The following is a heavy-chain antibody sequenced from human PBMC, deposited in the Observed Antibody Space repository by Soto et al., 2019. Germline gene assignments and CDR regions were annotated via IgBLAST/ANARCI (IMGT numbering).Heavy chain of an antibody. CDR1: GFTFSSYA. V-gene: IGHV3-33*01. CDR2: IWFDGSST. J-gene: IGHJ6*01. Sequence: QVVLVESGGGVVQPGRSLTVSCAASGFTFSSYAMHWVRQSPGKGLEWVALIWFDGSSTYYAESVKGRFTISRDNSKNTLFLQTNSLRAEDTAVYYCARDHQGSYAMDVW. D-gene: IGHD3-16*01. CDR3: ARDHQGSYAMDV.